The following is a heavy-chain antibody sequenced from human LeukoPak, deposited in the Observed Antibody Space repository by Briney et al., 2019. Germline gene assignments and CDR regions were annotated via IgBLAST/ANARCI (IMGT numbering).Heavy chain of an antibody. CDR3: ARDLVAFDY. Sequence: SETLSLTCTVSGYSISSGYYWGWIRQPPGKGLEWIGSIYHSGSTNYNPSLKSRVTMSLDMSKNQFSLKLNSVTAADTAVYYCARDLVAFDYWGQGALVIVSS. J-gene: IGHJ4*02. V-gene: IGHV4-38-2*02. D-gene: IGHD2-15*01. CDR1: GYSISSGYY. CDR2: IYHSGST.